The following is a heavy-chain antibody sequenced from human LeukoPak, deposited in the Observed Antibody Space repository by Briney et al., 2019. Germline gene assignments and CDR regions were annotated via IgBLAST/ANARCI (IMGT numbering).Heavy chain of an antibody. CDR1: GFTFSSYA. J-gene: IGHJ4*02. CDR2: ISGSGGST. Sequence: GGSLRLSCAASGFTFSSYAMSWVRQAPGKGLKWVSAISGSGGSTYYADSVKGRFTISRDNSKNTLYLQMNSLRAEDTAIYYCAKSYGSCYCFDYWGQGTLVTVSS. CDR3: AKSYGSCYCFDY. V-gene: IGHV3-23*01. D-gene: IGHD2-15*01.